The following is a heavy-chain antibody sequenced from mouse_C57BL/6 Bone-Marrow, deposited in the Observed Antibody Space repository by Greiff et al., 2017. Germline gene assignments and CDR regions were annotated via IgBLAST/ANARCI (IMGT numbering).Heavy chain of an antibody. V-gene: IGHV1-64*01. J-gene: IGHJ4*01. D-gene: IGHD4-1*01. Sequence: QVQLKQPGAELVKPGASVKLSCKASGYTFTSYWMHWVKQRPGQGLEWIGMIHPNSGSTNYNEKFKSKATLTVDKSSSTAYMQLSSLTSEDSAVYYCARSLGRIHAMDYWGQGTSVTVSS. CDR3: ARSLGRIHAMDY. CDR2: IHPNSGST. CDR1: GYTFTSYW.